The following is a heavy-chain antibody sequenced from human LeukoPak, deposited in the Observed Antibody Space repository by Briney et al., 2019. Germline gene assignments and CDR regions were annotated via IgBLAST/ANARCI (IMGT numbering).Heavy chain of an antibody. Sequence: ASVKVSCKASGYTFTGYYMHWVRQAPGQGLEWMGWINPNSGGTNYAQKFQGRVTMTRDTSISTAYMELSRLRSDDTAVYYCTRGCRITGTTNERNWFDPWGQGTLVTVSS. CDR1: GYTFTGYY. V-gene: IGHV1-2*02. D-gene: IGHD1-7*01. CDR3: TRGCRITGTTNERNWFDP. CDR2: INPNSGGT. J-gene: IGHJ5*02.